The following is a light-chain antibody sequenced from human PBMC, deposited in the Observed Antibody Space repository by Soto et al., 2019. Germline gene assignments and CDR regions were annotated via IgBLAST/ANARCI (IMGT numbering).Light chain of an antibody. CDR3: QQSYTSPRT. V-gene: IGKV1-39*01. Sequence: DIQMTQSPSSLSASVGDRVTITCRASQTISTFLNWYQQKPGKAPELLIYVASTLQSGVPSRFNGSGSGTEFTLTISSLHPEDFATYYCQQSYTSPRTFGQGTKVEIK. J-gene: IGKJ1*01. CDR1: QTISTF. CDR2: VAS.